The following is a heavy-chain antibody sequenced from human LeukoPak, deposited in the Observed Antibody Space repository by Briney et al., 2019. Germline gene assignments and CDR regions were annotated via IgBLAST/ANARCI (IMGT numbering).Heavy chain of an antibody. V-gene: IGHV3-21*01. J-gene: IGHJ6*02. CDR1: GFTFSSYS. D-gene: IGHD2-2*01. CDR3: ARDGYCSSTSCWAGYYYYYGMDV. Sequence: GGSLRLSCAASGFTFSSYSMNWVRQAPGKGLEWVSSISSSSSYIYYADSVKGRFTISRDNAKNSLYLQMNSLRAEDTAVYYCARDGYCSSTSCWAGYYYYYGMDVWGQGTTVTVSS. CDR2: ISSSSSYI.